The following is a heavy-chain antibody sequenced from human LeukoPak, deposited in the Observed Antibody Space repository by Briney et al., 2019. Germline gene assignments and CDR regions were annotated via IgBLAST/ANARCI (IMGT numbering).Heavy chain of an antibody. D-gene: IGHD3-10*01. CDR1: GFTFSNYG. CDR2: FSGSGAST. V-gene: IGHV3-23*01. J-gene: IGHJ4*02. Sequence: PGGSLRLSCAASGFTFSNYGMNWVRQAPGKGLEWVSVFSGSGASTHYADSVKGRFTISRDNSKNTLYLQMNSLRAEDTAVYYCAKGARYYGSGPGLQNLYYFDYWGQGTLVTVSS. CDR3: AKGARYYGSGPGLQNLYYFDY.